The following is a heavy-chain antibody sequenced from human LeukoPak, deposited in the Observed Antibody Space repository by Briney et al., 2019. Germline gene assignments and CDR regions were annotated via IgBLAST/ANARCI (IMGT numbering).Heavy chain of an antibody. Sequence: PGGSLRLSCAASGFTFSSYSMNWVRQAPGKGLEWVSYISSSSSTIYYADSVKGRFTISRDSAKNSLYLQMNSLRAEDTAVYYCARDQSGAGYYDSSGYYRRVSNPDYWGQGTLVTVSS. CDR2: ISSSSSTI. D-gene: IGHD3-22*01. V-gene: IGHV3-48*04. J-gene: IGHJ4*02. CDR1: GFTFSSYS. CDR3: ARDQSGAGYYDSSGYYRRVSNPDY.